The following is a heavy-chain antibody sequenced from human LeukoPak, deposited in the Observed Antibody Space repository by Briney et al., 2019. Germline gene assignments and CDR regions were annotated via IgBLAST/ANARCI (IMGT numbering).Heavy chain of an antibody. CDR2: IQYDESLK. D-gene: IGHD3-10*01. J-gene: IGHJ4*02. Sequence: PGGSLRLSCEASGFTFSRFGMNWVRQAPGKGLEWVAFIQYDESLKCYLGSVKGRFATSRDNSKNTVYLQMNSLRVEDTAVYYCAKDQGVVGSYDDWGQGTLVTVSS. CDR1: GFTFSRFG. CDR3: AKDQGVVGSYDD. V-gene: IGHV3-30*02.